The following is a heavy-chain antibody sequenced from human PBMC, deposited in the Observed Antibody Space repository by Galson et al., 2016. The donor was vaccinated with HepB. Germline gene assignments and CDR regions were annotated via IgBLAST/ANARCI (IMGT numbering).Heavy chain of an antibody. D-gene: IGHD3-10*01. J-gene: IGHJ4*02. CDR1: GESLSDSH. V-gene: IGHV1-24*01. CDR3: ASINMVMWFRELYYFDH. Sequence: SVKVSCKVSGESLSDSHVHWVRQAPGRGLEWMGGLDPEDGEALYSERFRGGVTMTEDTSTDTAYMELRSLKSEDTAIYFCASINMVMWFRELYYFDHWGQGTLVAVSS. CDR2: LDPEDGEA.